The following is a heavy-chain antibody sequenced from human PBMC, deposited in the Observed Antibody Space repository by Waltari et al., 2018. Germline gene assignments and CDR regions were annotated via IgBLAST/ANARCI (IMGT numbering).Heavy chain of an antibody. CDR2: IYTSGST. Sequence: QVQLQESGPGLVKPSQTLSLTCTASGGSISSGSYYWSWIRQPAGKGLEWIGRIYTSGSTNYNPSLKSRVTISVDTSKNQFSLKLSSVTAADTAVYYCARDRGQWLVPDYWGQGTLVTVSS. D-gene: IGHD6-19*01. CDR3: ARDRGQWLVPDY. V-gene: IGHV4-61*02. J-gene: IGHJ4*02. CDR1: GGSISSGSYY.